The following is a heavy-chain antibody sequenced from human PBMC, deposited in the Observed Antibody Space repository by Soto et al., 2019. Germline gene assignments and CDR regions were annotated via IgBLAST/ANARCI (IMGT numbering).Heavy chain of an antibody. J-gene: IGHJ4*02. CDR1: GFTFISYA. Sequence: WGSLRLSCAASGFTFISYAIILFRHSPFKWLEWVSAISGSGGSTYYADSVKGRFTISRDNSKNTLYLQMNSLRAEDTAVYYCAKEAVAGTIGEYYFDYWGQGTLVTVSS. CDR2: ISGSGGST. CDR3: AKEAVAGTIGEYYFDY. D-gene: IGHD6-19*01. V-gene: IGHV3-23*01.